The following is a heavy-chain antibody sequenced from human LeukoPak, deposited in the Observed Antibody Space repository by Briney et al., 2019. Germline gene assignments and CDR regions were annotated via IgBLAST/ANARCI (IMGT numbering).Heavy chain of an antibody. CDR3: ARGLRWLALSY. CDR2: INHSGST. Sequence: SETLSLTCAVYGGSFSGYYWSWIRQPPGKGLEWIGEINHSGSTNYNPSLKSRVAISVDTSKHQFSLKLSSVTAADTAVYYCARGLRWLALSYWGQGTLVTVSS. CDR1: GGSFSGYY. J-gene: IGHJ4*02. V-gene: IGHV4-34*01. D-gene: IGHD5-12*01.